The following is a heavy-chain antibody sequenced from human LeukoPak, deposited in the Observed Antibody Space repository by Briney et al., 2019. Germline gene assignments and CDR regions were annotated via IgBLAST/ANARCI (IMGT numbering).Heavy chain of an antibody. CDR3: ARSIVATNGGDY. J-gene: IGHJ4*02. Sequence: PGGSLRLSCAASGFTFSSHWMHWVRQAPGKGLVWVSRIKDDGSHTNYADSVKGRFTISRDNAKNTLSLQMNSLRAEDTAVYYCARSIVATNGGDYWGQGTLVTVSS. D-gene: IGHD5-12*01. V-gene: IGHV3-74*01. CDR2: IKDDGSHT. CDR1: GFTFSSHW.